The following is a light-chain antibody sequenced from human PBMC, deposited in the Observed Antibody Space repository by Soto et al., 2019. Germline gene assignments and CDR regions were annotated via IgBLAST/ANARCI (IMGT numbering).Light chain of an antibody. CDR3: QQYGNSPIT. J-gene: IGKJ5*01. CDR2: GAS. V-gene: IGKV3-15*01. Sequence: EIVMTQSPATLSVSPVERATLSSRASQSVSSNLAWYQQKPGQAPRLLIYGASTRATDVPARFSGSGSGTDFTLTINRLEPEDFAVYYCQQYGNSPITFGQGTRLEIK. CDR1: QSVSSN.